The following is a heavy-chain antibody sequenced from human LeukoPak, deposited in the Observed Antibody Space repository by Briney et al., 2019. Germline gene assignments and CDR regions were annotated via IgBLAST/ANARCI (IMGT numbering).Heavy chain of an antibody. CDR3: AKDRSTGFYYLDS. D-gene: IGHD6-19*01. J-gene: IGHJ4*02. CDR2: VSGSGSLK. CDR1: GFTFTHHA. Sequence: GGSLRLSCAGSGFTFTHHALSWLRQAPGKGLEWVSTVSGSGSLKFYADSVKGRFTISRDNSENTLYLQMSGLSTEDTALYYCAKDRSTGFYYLDSWGQGTLVTVSS. V-gene: IGHV3-23*01.